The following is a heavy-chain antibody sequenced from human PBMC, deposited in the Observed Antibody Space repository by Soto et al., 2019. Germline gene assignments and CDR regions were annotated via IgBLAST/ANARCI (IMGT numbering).Heavy chain of an antibody. Sequence: PGGSLRLSCAASGFTFSSYAMSWVRQAPGKGLEWVSAISGSGGSTYYADSVKGRFTISRDNSKNTLYLQMNSLSAEDTAVYYCAKDYYYDSSGYYYPYFDYWGQGTLVTVSS. J-gene: IGHJ4*02. CDR1: GFTFSSYA. D-gene: IGHD3-22*01. CDR3: AKDYYYDSSGYYYPYFDY. V-gene: IGHV3-23*01. CDR2: ISGSGGST.